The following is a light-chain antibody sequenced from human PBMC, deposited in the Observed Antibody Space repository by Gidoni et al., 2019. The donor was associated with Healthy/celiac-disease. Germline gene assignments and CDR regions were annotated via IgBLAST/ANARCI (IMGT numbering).Light chain of an antibody. CDR3: QQYNTWPWT. CDR2: GAS. V-gene: IGKV3-15*01. J-gene: IGKJ1*01. CDR1: QSVSSN. Sequence: EIVMTQSPATLSVSPGERATLSCRASQSVSSNLACYQQKPGQAPRLLISGASPRATGIPASFSGSASGTSFTLTISSLQSEDFAVYYCQQYNTWPWTFXQXTKVEIK.